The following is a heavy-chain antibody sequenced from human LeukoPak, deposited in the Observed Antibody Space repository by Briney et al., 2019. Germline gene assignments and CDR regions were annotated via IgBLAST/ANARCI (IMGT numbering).Heavy chain of an antibody. CDR1: GFTFSSYG. J-gene: IGHJ2*01. V-gene: IGHV3-30*03. Sequence: GRSLRLSCAASGFTFSSYGMHWVRQAPGKGLEWVAVISYDGSNKYYADSVKGRFTISRDNSKNTLYLQMNSLRAGDTAVYYCVRDYSAWKWYFDLWGHGTLVTVSS. CDR3: VRDYSAWKWYFDL. D-gene: IGHD1-1*01. CDR2: ISYDGSNK.